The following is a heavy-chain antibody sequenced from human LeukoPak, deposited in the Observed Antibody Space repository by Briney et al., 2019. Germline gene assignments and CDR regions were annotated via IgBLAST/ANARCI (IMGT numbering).Heavy chain of an antibody. CDR3: ARDPVQQLVFEEGFDY. CDR2: IIPIFGTA. J-gene: IGHJ4*02. Sequence: SVKVSCKASGGTFSSYAISWVRQAPGQGLEWMGGIIPIFGTANYAQKFQGRVTITADESTSTAYMELSSLRSEDTAVYYCARDPVQQLVFEEGFDYWGQGALVTVSS. CDR1: GGTFSSYA. D-gene: IGHD6-13*01. V-gene: IGHV1-69*01.